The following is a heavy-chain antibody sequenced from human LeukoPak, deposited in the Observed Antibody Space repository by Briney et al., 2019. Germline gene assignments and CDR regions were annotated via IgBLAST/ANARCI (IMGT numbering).Heavy chain of an antibody. V-gene: IGHV3-33*01. CDR2: IWYDGRNK. Sequence: GSLRLSCAASGFTFSSYGMNWVRQAPGKGLEWVAVIWYDGRNKYYADSVKGRFTISRDTSKNTLYLQMNSLRAEDTAVYYCARVGYDFWSAYFDYWGQGTLVTVSS. CDR1: GFTFSSYG. D-gene: IGHD3-3*01. J-gene: IGHJ4*02. CDR3: ARVGYDFWSAYFDY.